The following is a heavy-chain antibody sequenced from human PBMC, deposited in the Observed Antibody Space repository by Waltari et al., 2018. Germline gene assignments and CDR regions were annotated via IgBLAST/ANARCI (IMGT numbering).Heavy chain of an antibody. D-gene: IGHD3-22*01. CDR1: GLTFRTYA. J-gene: IGHJ4*02. CDR3: ARVGGGNYDDSGSASRFDY. CDR2: ISTSGAST. Sequence: EIQLVESGGGLIQPGGSLGLSCSASGLTFRTYAMGWLRQAPGRGLEWVSAISTSGASTYYAASVKGRFTISRDNSKNTLHLQMNSLRADDTAVYYCARVGGGNYDDSGSASRFDYWGQGTLVTVSS. V-gene: IGHV3-23*04.